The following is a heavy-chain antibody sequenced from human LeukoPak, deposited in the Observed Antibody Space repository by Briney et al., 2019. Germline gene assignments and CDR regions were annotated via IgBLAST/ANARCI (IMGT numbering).Heavy chain of an antibody. V-gene: IGHV3-48*04. CDR3: ERLGSGGYGDYVDFDY. Sequence: GGSLRLSCAASGFTFSSYSMNWFRQAPGKGLEWVSYISSSSSTIYYADSVKGRFTISRDNAKNSLYLQMNSLRAEDTAVYYCERLGSGGYGDYVDFDYWGQGTLVTVSS. D-gene: IGHD4-17*01. CDR1: GFTFSSYS. J-gene: IGHJ4*02. CDR2: ISSSSSTI.